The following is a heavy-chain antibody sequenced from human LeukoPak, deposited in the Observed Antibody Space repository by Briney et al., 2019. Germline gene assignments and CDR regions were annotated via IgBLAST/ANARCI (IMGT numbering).Heavy chain of an antibody. Sequence: GSSVKVSCKASGYTFTSYGISWVRQAPGQGLEWMGWISTYNGNTHYAQKLQGRVTMTTDTSTSTVYMELRSLRSDDTAVYYCARSSLGVAGSVFDYWGQGTLVTVSS. CDR2: ISTYNGNT. J-gene: IGHJ4*02. D-gene: IGHD6-19*01. CDR1: GYTFTSYG. V-gene: IGHV1-18*01. CDR3: ARSSLGVAGSVFDY.